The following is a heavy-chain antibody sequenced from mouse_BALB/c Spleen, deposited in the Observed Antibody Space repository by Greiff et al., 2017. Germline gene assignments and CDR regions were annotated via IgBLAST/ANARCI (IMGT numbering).Heavy chain of an antibody. CDR3: ARTGTSAMDY. CDR2: IWWNDDK. J-gene: IGHJ4*01. Sequence: QVTLKESGPGILQPSQTLSLTCSFSGFSLSTSGMSVGWIRQPSGKGLEWLAHIWWNDDKYYNPALKSRLTISKDTSNNQVFLKIASVVTADTATYYCARTGTSAMDYWGQGTSVTVSS. CDR1: GFSLSTSGMS. D-gene: IGHD4-1*01. V-gene: IGHV8-8*01.